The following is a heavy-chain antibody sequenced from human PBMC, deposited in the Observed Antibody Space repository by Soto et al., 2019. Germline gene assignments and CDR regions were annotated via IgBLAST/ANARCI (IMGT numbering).Heavy chain of an antibody. J-gene: IGHJ4*02. Sequence: GGSLRLSCAASGFTFSSYAMSWVRQAPGKGLEWVSAISGSGGSTYYADPVKGRFTISRDNSKNTLYLQMNSLRAEDTAVYYCAKARRSYYYDSSGYYNDYWGQGTLVTVSS. D-gene: IGHD3-22*01. V-gene: IGHV3-23*01. CDR3: AKARRSYYYDSSGYYNDY. CDR1: GFTFSSYA. CDR2: ISGSGGST.